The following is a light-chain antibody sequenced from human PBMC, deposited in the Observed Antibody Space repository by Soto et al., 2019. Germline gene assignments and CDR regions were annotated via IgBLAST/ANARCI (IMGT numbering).Light chain of an antibody. J-gene: IGKJ1*01. CDR1: RSILHTDGYNY. Sequence: DIVMTQSPLSLPVNPGEPASISCRSSRSILHTDGYNYWDWDLQKPGQSAQLLIYLGSNRASGVPDRFSGSGSGTDFTLKISRVEAEDVGVFFCMQAIEGRTFCQGTRWISN. CDR2: LGS. V-gene: IGKV2-28*01. CDR3: MQAIEGRT.